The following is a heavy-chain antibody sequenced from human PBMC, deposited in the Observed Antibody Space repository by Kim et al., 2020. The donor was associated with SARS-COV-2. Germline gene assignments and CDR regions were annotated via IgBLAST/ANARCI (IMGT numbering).Heavy chain of an antibody. V-gene: IGHV4-59*01. D-gene: IGHD6-13*01. J-gene: IGHJ6*02. Sequence: VRSRVTIAVDTSKNQFSLKLSSVTAADTAVYYCARAIQAEYYYYYGMDVWGQGTTVTVSS. CDR3: ARAIQAEYYYYYGMDV.